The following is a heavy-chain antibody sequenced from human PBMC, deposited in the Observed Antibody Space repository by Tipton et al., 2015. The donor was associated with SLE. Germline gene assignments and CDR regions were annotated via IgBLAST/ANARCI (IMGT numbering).Heavy chain of an antibody. CDR3: AREFLNPVTTVHYYFDL. J-gene: IGHJ2*01. Sequence: TLSLTCTVSGGSINSYYWNWLRQPAGKGLEWIGRIYTSGSTNYNPSLKSRVTMSLDTSKNQFSLKLSSVTAADTAMYYCAREFLNPVTTVHYYFDLWGRGTLVTVSS. D-gene: IGHD4-11*01. V-gene: IGHV4-4*07. CDR1: GGSINSYY. CDR2: IYTSGST.